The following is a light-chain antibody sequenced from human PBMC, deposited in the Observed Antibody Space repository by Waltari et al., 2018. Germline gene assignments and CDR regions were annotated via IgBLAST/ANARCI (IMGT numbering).Light chain of an antibody. V-gene: IGLV3-1*01. CDR3: QAWDSNTAV. CDR2: QDN. Sequence: YELTQPPSMSVSPGQTASITCSGDKLGDKYAYWYQQKAGQSPVVVIYQDNKRPSGVPERFSGSNSGNTATLTISGTQGMDEADYYCQAWDSNTAVFGGGTKLTVL. CDR1: KLGDKY. J-gene: IGLJ2*01.